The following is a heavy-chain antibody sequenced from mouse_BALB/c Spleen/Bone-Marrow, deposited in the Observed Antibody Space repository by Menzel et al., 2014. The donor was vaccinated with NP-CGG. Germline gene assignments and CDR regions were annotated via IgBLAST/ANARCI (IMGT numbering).Heavy chain of an antibody. D-gene: IGHD2-3*01. CDR2: ITSGGGYA. J-gene: IGHJ4*01. CDR1: GFTFSSYT. Sequence: EVKLMESGGGLVKPGGSLKLSCAASGFTFSSYTMSWVRQTPEKRLEWVATITSGGGYAYYPDSVKGRFTISRGNAKNTLYLQMSSLKSEDTAMYYCARDLYDGYSYYAMDYWGQGTSVTVSS. CDR3: ARDLYDGYSYYAMDY. V-gene: IGHV5-6-4*01.